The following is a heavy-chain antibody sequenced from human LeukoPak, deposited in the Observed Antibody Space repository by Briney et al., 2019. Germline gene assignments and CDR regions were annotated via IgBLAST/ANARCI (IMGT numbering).Heavy chain of an antibody. V-gene: IGHV4-59*08. CDR2: IFYSGST. CDR1: GDSISSYY. Sequence: PSETLSLTCTVSGDSISSYYWSWIRQPPGKGLEWIGYIFYSGSTNYNPSLKSRVTISLGTSKNQFSLKLSSVTAADTAVYYCARMLGYSSGWTVMVNWFDPWGQGTLVTVSS. D-gene: IGHD6-19*01. J-gene: IGHJ5*02. CDR3: ARMLGYSSGWTVMVNWFDP.